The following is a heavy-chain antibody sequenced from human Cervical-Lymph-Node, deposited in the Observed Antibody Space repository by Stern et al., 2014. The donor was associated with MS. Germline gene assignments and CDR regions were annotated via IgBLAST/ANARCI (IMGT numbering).Heavy chain of an antibody. V-gene: IGHV3-30*04. J-gene: IGHJ4*02. CDR1: GFTFHNYT. Sequence: EQLVESGGGVVQPGRSLRLSCVASGFTFHNYTMHWVRQAPGKGLEWVAGISNDGRNNNSADSVKGRFTISRDNSKNTMYLEMTSLRAEDTAVYFCASSYSRGWYFLLNYWGQGTLATVSS. CDR2: ISNDGRNN. CDR3: ASSYSRGWYFLLNY. D-gene: IGHD6-19*01.